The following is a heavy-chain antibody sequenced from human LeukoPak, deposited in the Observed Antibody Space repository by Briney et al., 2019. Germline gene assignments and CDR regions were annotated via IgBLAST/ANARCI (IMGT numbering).Heavy chain of an antibody. J-gene: IGHJ4*02. Sequence: GGSLRLSCAASGFTVSSNYMSWVRQAPGKGLEWVSDIYSGGSTYYADSVKGRFTISRDNSKNTLYFQMNSLRAEDTAVYYCARAVTYYDFWSGYYSTQYYFDYWGQGTLVTVSS. CDR2: IYSGGST. D-gene: IGHD3-3*01. V-gene: IGHV3-66*02. CDR3: ARAVTYYDFWSGYYSTQYYFDY. CDR1: GFTVSSNY.